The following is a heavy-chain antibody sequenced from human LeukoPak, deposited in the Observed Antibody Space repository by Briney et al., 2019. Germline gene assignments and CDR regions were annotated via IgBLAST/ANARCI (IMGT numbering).Heavy chain of an antibody. J-gene: IGHJ4*02. D-gene: IGHD4-23*01. V-gene: IGHV3-30*02. CDR2: IGYDGSAK. CDR1: GITFSPYA. CDR3: VEGTSPGNVPHFDY. Sequence: GGSLRLSCAASGITFSPYAMNWVRQAPGKGLEWVAFIGYDGSAKYYVDSVKGRVTISRDNSKNTLSLQMNSLTTEDTAVYYCVEGTSPGNVPHFDYWGEGTPVIVTS.